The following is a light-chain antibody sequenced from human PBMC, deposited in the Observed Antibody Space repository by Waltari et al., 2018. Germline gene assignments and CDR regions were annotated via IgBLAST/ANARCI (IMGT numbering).Light chain of an antibody. CDR3: QQANSYPRT. CDR1: QATGSS. V-gene: IGKV1-9*01. CDR2: AAS. Sequence: DIRLTQSPSFLSASVGDRVTISCRASQATGSSFAWYQQKPVKAPRLLIYAASTLEGGVPPRFSGSGSGTEFTLTISSLQPEDFATYYCQQANSYPRTFGQGTKLEI. J-gene: IGKJ2*01.